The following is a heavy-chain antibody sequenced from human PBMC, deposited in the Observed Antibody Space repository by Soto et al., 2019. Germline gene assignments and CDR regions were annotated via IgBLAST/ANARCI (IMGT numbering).Heavy chain of an antibody. V-gene: IGHV1-2*04. CDR1: GYTFTGYY. J-gene: IGHJ5*02. CDR2: INPNSGGT. CDR3: ARNYCSSTSCHRIPYNWFDP. D-gene: IGHD2-2*01. Sequence: ASVKVSCKASGYTFTGYYMHWVRQAPGQGLEWMGWINPNSGGTNYAQKFQGWVTMTRDTSISTAYMELSRLRSDDTAVYYCARNYCSSTSCHRIPYNWFDPWGQGILVTVSS.